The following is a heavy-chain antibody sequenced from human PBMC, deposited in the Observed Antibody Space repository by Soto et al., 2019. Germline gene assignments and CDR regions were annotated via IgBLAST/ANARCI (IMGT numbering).Heavy chain of an antibody. J-gene: IGHJ4*02. CDR1: GFTFSGYG. V-gene: IGHV3-33*01. D-gene: IGHD3-3*01. CDR2: IWYDGSNK. Sequence: PGGSLRVSCVASGFTFSGYGMHWVRQAPGKGLEWVAVIWYDGSNKYYADSVKGRFTISRDNSKSMMYLEMDSLRAEDTAIYYCARDLRSRIRFLGWFGSNSWGQGTLVTVSS. CDR3: ARDLRSRIRFLGWFGSNS.